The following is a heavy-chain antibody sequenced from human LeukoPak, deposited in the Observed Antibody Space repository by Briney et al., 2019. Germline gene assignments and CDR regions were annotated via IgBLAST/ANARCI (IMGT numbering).Heavy chain of an antibody. CDR1: GGSISSGSYY. Sequence: TSQTLSLTCTVSGGSISSGSYYWSWIRQPAGKGLEWIGRIYTSGSTNYKPSLKSRVTLSVDTSKNQFSLKLSSVTAADTAVYYCARSAVGAAPYYYYGMDVWGQGTTVTVSS. D-gene: IGHD2-15*01. V-gene: IGHV4-61*02. CDR2: IYTSGST. CDR3: ARSAVGAAPYYYYGMDV. J-gene: IGHJ6*02.